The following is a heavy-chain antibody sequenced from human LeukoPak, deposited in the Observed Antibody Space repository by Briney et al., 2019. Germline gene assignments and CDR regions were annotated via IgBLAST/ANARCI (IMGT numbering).Heavy chain of an antibody. Sequence: GSLRLSCAASGFTFSSYAMSWVRQAPGKGLEWIGSVYYSGSTYYNPSLTSLKSRITISADTSKNQFSLKVTSVTAADTAMYYCVKDFGDHRIDYWGQGTLVTVSS. CDR2: VYYSGST. CDR3: VKDFGDHRIDY. CDR1: GFTFSSYA. V-gene: IGHV4-59*05. D-gene: IGHD4-17*01. J-gene: IGHJ4*02.